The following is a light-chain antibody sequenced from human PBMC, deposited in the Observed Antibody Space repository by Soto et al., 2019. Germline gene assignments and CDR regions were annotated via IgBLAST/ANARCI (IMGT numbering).Light chain of an antibody. Sequence: QSVLTQPASVSGSPGQSITISCTGTSSDVGGYNYVSWYQQPPGKAPKLLIYEVTNRPSGVSNRFSGSKSGNAASLTISGLQAEDEADYYCSSYTNTGTLYVFGTGTKLTVL. CDR3: SSYTNTGTLYV. V-gene: IGLV2-14*01. CDR2: EVT. CDR1: SSDVGGYNY. J-gene: IGLJ1*01.